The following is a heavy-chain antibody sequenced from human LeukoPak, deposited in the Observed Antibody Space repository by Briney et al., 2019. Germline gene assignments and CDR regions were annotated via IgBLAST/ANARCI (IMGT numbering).Heavy chain of an antibody. CDR2: ISPGGSTI. J-gene: IGHJ3*01. D-gene: IGHD3-16*01. Sequence: PGGSLRLSCAASGFTFSDYYMSWIRQAPGTGLDRVSYISPGGSTINYADSVKGRFTISRDNAKNSLYLQMNSLRAEDAAVYYCARRTPGGRAFDLWDQGTMVTVSS. CDR1: GFTFSDYY. V-gene: IGHV3-11*01. CDR3: ARRTPGGRAFDL.